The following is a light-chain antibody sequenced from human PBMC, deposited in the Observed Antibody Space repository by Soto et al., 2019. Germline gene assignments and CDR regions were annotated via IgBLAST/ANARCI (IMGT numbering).Light chain of an antibody. Sequence: DIQMTQSPSTLSASVGDRVTITCRASQSIGTSLAWYQQRPGKAPKLLIYLASKLEVGVPSRFRGSGARTEFPLAISSRQPDDFAIYYCQQQGSYPRKLGQGNKVEI. CDR2: LAS. J-gene: IGKJ1*01. CDR1: QSIGTS. CDR3: QQQGSYPRK. V-gene: IGKV1-5*03.